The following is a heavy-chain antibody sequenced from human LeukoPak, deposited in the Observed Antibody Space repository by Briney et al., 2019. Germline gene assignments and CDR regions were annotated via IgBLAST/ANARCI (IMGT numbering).Heavy chain of an antibody. V-gene: IGHV3-13*01. J-gene: IGHJ6*02. CDR2: IGTAGDT. CDR1: GFTFSSYD. CDR3: ARGGSGYDWEVLYGMDV. Sequence: GGSLRLSCAASGFTFSSYDVHWVRQATGKGLEWVSAIGTAGDTYYPGSVKGRFTISRENAKNSLYLQMNSLRAGDTAVYYCARGGSGYDWEVLYGMDVWGQGTTVTVSS. D-gene: IGHD5-12*01.